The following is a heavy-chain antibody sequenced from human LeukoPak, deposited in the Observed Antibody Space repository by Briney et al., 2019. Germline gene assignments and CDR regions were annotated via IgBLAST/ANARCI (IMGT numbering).Heavy chain of an antibody. CDR2: IRYDGSNK. D-gene: IGHD6-19*01. Sequence: PGGSLRLSCAASGFTFSSYGMHWVRQAPGKGLEWVAFIRYDGSNKYYADSVKGRFTISRDNAKNSLFLQMNSLRAEDTAVYYCARDKSQSIGWFDVFDIWGQGTMVTVSS. V-gene: IGHV3-30*02. J-gene: IGHJ3*02. CDR3: ARDKSQSIGWFDVFDI. CDR1: GFTFSSYG.